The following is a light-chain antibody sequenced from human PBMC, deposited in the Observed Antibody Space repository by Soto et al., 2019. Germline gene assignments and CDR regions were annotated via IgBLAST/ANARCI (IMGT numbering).Light chain of an antibody. Sequence: QSVLTQPPSVSAAPGQTVTISCSGSSSNNYISWYQQLPGTAPKLLIYDNNKRPSGIPDRFSGSKSGTSATLGITGLQTGDEADYYCGTWDSSLSAARFGGGTKLTVL. V-gene: IGLV1-51*01. CDR3: GTWDSSLSAAR. J-gene: IGLJ2*01. CDR1: SSNNY. CDR2: DNN.